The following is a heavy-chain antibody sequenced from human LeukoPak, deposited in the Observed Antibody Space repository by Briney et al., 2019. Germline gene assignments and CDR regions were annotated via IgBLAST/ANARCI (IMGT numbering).Heavy chain of an antibody. D-gene: IGHD6-13*01. J-gene: IGHJ4*02. V-gene: IGHV3-23*01. Sequence: SGGSLRLSCAASGFTFSSYAMSWVRQAPGKGLEWVSAISGSGGSTYYADSVKGRSTISRDNSKNTLYLQMNSLRADDTAVYYCAKRIAAAGPYFDYWGQGTLVTVSS. CDR2: ISGSGGST. CDR3: AKRIAAAGPYFDY. CDR1: GFTFSSYA.